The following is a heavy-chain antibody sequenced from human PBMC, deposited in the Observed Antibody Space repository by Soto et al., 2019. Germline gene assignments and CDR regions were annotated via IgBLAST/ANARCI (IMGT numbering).Heavy chain of an antibody. J-gene: IGHJ6*02. Sequence: ASVKVSCKASGYTFTGYYMHWVRQAPGQGLEWMGWINPNSGGTNYAQKFQGWVTMTRDTSISTAYMELSRLRSDDTAVYYCARDRSRYFDWLLPTYYYNGMDVWGQGTTVTVSS. CDR2: INPNSGGT. V-gene: IGHV1-2*04. CDR1: GYTFTGYY. D-gene: IGHD3-9*01. CDR3: ARDRSRYFDWLLPTYYYNGMDV.